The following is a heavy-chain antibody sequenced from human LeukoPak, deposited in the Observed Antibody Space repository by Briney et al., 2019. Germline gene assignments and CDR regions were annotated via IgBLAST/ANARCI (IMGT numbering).Heavy chain of an antibody. CDR3: ARVELRFLELLLRSDMYYYYGMDV. CDR2: INPSGGST. D-gene: IGHD3-3*01. V-gene: IGHV1-46*01. Sequence: ASVKVSCKASGYTFTSYYMHWVRQAPGQGVEWMGIINPSGGSTSYAQKFQGRVTMTRDTSTSTVYMELSSLRSEDTAVYYCARVELRFLELLLRSDMYYYYGMDVWGQGTTVTVSS. CDR1: GYTFTSYY. J-gene: IGHJ6*02.